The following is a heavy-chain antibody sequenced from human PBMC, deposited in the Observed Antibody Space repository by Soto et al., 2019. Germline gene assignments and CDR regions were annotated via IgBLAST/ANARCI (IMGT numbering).Heavy chain of an antibody. CDR1: GFTLSSYS. CDR3: ARETGLKSSGWSYYYDL. V-gene: IGHV3-48*02. CDR2: ISGSGGTI. D-gene: IGHD6-19*01. Sequence: EVQLVESGGGLVQPGGSLRLSCAASGFTLSSYSMHWVRQAPGKGLEWVSYISGSGGTIYYADSVKGRFTITRENAKNSMSVQMNSLRDGDTAVYFCARETGLKSSGWSYYYDLWGQGTVVTVSS. J-gene: IGHJ4*02.